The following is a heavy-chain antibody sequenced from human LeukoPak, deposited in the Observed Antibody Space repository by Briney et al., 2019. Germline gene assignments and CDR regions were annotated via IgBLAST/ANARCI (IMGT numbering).Heavy chain of an antibody. Sequence: ASVKVSCKASGYTFTSYYMHWVRQAPGQGLEWMGKINPSGGSTSYAQKFQGRVTMTRDTSTSTVYMELSSLRSEDTAVYYCAREPNWGSEVASWFDPWGQGTLVTVSS. J-gene: IGHJ5*02. V-gene: IGHV1-46*01. CDR1: GYTFTSYY. CDR2: INPSGGST. CDR3: AREPNWGSEVASWFDP. D-gene: IGHD7-27*01.